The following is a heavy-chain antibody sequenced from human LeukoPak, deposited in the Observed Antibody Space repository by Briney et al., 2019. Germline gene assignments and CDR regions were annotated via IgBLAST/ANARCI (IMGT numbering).Heavy chain of an antibody. Sequence: SETLSLTCAVYGGSFSGYYWSWIRQPPGKGLEWIGEINHSGSTNYNPSLKSRVTISVDTSKNQFSLKLSSVTAADTAVYYCARGKGDYGDSEYWFDPWGQGTLVTVSS. J-gene: IGHJ5*02. V-gene: IGHV4-34*01. CDR1: GGSFSGYY. CDR3: ARGKGDYGDSEYWFDP. D-gene: IGHD4-17*01. CDR2: INHSGST.